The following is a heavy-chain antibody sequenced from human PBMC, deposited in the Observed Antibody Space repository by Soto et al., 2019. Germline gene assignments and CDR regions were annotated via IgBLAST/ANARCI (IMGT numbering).Heavy chain of an antibody. CDR3: ARELRSGYTIFDY. V-gene: IGHV4-31*03. Sequence: SETLSLTCTVSGGSISSGGYYWSWIRQHPGKGLEWIGYIYYSGSTYYNPSLKSRVTISVDTSKNQFSLKLSSVTAADTAVYYCARELRSGYTIFDYWGQGTLVTVSS. D-gene: IGHD3-22*01. CDR1: GGSISSGGYY. CDR2: IYYSGST. J-gene: IGHJ4*02.